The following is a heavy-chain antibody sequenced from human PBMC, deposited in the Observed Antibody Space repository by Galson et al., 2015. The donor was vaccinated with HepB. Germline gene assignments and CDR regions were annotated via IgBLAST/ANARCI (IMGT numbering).Heavy chain of an antibody. J-gene: IGHJ3*02. Sequence: SVKVSCKAAGYTFNNHSMHWVRQAPGLGLEWMGWINDGSGNTRYSEKFQGRVTISGDTSANTVYMELSSLRSDDTAVYYCARERDPPVISGALDILGQGTLVTVSS. CDR1: GYTFNNHS. D-gene: IGHD3-10*01. CDR2: INDGSGNT. V-gene: IGHV1-3*01. CDR3: ARERDPPVISGALDI.